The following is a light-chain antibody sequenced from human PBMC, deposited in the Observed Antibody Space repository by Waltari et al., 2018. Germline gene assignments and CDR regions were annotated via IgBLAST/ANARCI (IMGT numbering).Light chain of an antibody. Sequence: EIVLTQSPATLSLSPGERATLSCRASQSIGTYLAWYQQKPGQAPRLLIYETSNAATAIPAPFSGSGSGTDFTLTISSLGPEDFAVYYCQLGSNWPPTFTFGPGARLDVK. V-gene: IGKV3-11*01. CDR3: QLGSNWPPTFT. CDR1: QSIGTY. J-gene: IGKJ3*01. CDR2: ETS.